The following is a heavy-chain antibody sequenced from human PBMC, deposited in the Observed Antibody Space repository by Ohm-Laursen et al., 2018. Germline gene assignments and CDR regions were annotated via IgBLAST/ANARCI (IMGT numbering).Heavy chain of an antibody. D-gene: IGHD5-18*01. J-gene: IGHJ4*02. Sequence: ASVKVSCKSSGYTFTSYDINWVRQATGQGLEWMGWMNPNSGNTGYAQKFQGRVTMTRNTSISTAYMELSRLKSEETAVYYCARVYGMEIQIWSLGYWGQGTLVTVSS. CDR3: ARVYGMEIQIWSLGY. CDR2: MNPNSGNT. CDR1: GYTFTSYD. V-gene: IGHV1-8*01.